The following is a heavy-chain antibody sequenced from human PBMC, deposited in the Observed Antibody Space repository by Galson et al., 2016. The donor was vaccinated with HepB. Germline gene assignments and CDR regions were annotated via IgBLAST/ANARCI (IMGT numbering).Heavy chain of an antibody. J-gene: IGHJ6*02. D-gene: IGHD2-2*01. Sequence: PALVKPTQTLTLTCTFSGFSLNTSGMCVSWIRQPPGKALEWLAVIDWDDEKYYSTSLRTRLSISKDTSKNQVVLTMTNMDPVDTATYYCARHCTSTSYGLDVWGQGTTVTVSS. V-gene: IGHV2-70*13. CDR3: ARHCTSTSYGLDV. CDR1: GFSLNTSGMC. CDR2: IDWDDEK.